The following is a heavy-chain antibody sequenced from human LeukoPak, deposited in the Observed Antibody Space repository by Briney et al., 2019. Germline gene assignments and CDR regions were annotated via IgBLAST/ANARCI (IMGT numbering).Heavy chain of an antibody. J-gene: IGHJ2*01. V-gene: IGHV3-64*01. CDR1: GFTFSDYA. Sequence: GGSLRLSCAASGFTFSDYAMHWVRQAPGKELEYVSAISSNGGSIHYANSVKGRFTISRDNSKNTLYLQVDSLRAEDMAVYYCARDTCGCGSGWHLYWYFDLWGRGTLVTVSS. CDR2: ISSNGGSI. D-gene: IGHD6-19*01. CDR3: ARDTCGCGSGWHLYWYFDL.